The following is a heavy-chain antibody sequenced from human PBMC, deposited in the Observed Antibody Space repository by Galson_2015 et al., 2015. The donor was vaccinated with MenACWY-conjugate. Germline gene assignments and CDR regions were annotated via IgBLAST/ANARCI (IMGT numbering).Heavy chain of an antibody. CDR3: ARDLSAWYDVPDNWFDP. CDR1: GFTFSDYY. CDR2: ISSGHIYS. D-gene: IGHD6-19*01. Sequence: SLRLSCAASGFTFSDYYMSWFRQAPGKGLEWVAYISSGHIYSNHADSVKGRFTISRDNAKNSLFLQMNSLRAEDTAVYYCARDLSAWYDVPDNWFDPGGQGTLVTVSS. J-gene: IGHJ5*02. V-gene: IGHV3-11*06.